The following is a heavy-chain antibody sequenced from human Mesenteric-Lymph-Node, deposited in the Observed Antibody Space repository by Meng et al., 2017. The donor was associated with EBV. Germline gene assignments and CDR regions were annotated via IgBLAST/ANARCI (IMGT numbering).Heavy chain of an antibody. CDR2: IYYTGST. CDR1: VDSISNSNW. J-gene: IGHJ1*01. CDR3: ASGGVRDPSPPY. Sequence: VHLQGSGPGLVKPSGTMSLTCPDSVDSISNSNWWSWVRQPPGKGLEWIGEIYYTGSTKYNPSLKSRVFMSVDKSKNEFSLEVNSVTAADTAVYYCASGGVRDPSPPYWGQGALVTVSS. V-gene: IGHV4-4*02. D-gene: IGHD3-16*01.